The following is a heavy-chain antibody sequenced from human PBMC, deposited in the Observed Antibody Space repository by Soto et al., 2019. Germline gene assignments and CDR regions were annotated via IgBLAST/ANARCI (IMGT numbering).Heavy chain of an antibody. CDR2: NSAHNGNT. J-gene: IGHJ4*02. CDR1: GYTFTSYG. D-gene: IGHD1-1*01. V-gene: IGHV1-18*01. Sequence: QVHLVQPGAEVKKPGASVKVSCKASGYTFTSYGITWVRQAPGQGLEWMGWNSAHNGNTDYAQKLQGRVIVTRDTSTSTAYMELRSLRSDDTAVYYCARGRYGDYWGQGALVTVSS. CDR3: ARGRYGDY.